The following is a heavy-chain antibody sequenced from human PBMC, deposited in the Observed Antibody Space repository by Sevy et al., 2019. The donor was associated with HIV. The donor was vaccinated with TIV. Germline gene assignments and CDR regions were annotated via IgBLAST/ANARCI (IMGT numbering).Heavy chain of an antibody. CDR3: ARDQGYDFWSGYYNGVYYYGMDV. CDR1: GFTFSSYS. CDR2: ISSSSSYI. Sequence: GGSLRLSCAASGFTFSSYSMNWVRQAPGKGLEWVSSISSSSSYIYYADSVKGRFTISRDNAKNSLYLQMNSLRAEDTAVYYCARDQGYDFWSGYYNGVYYYGMDVWGQGTTVTVSS. V-gene: IGHV3-21*01. D-gene: IGHD3-3*01. J-gene: IGHJ6*02.